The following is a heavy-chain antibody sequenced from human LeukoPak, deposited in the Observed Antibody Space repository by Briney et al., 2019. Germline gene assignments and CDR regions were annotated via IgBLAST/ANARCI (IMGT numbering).Heavy chain of an antibody. D-gene: IGHD1-1*01. Sequence: GGSLRLSCAASGFTFSSYSMRWVRQAPGKGLEWVSGIDRDDTSTKYGDSVRGRFIISRDNAKNILYLQMNSVRPEDTAVYYCARDPAGNWNDWKHVGFSDPWGERTLVTVSS. CDR1: GFTFSSYS. CDR3: ARDPAGNWNDWKHVGFSDP. CDR2: IDRDDTST. J-gene: IGHJ5*02. V-gene: IGHV3-74*01.